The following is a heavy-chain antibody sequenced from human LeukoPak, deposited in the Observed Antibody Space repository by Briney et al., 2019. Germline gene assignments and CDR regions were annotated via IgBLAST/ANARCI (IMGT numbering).Heavy chain of an antibody. CDR1: GYNFISYR. D-gene: IGHD3-22*01. Sequence: ASVKVSFKASGYNFISYRMHWVRQAPGQGLEWMGIINPSGGSATYAQKFQGRVTMSRDTSTSTVYMELSSLRSEDTAVYYCARGLDGSGYNRYWGQGTLVTVSS. CDR3: ARGLDGSGYNRY. CDR2: INPSGGSA. J-gene: IGHJ4*02. V-gene: IGHV1-46*01.